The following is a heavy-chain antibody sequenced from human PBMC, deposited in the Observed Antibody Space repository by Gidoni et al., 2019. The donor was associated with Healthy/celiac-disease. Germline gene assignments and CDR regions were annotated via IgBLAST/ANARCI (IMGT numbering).Heavy chain of an antibody. CDR2: IISKTDGGTT. D-gene: IGHD1-26*01. V-gene: IGHV3-15*01. J-gene: IGHJ5*02. CDR3: TTDFSGSPEEWFDP. CDR1: GVTFSNAW. Sequence: VQLGESGGGLVKPGGSLRLSCAASGVTFSNAWMSWFRQAPGKGLEGVGRIISKTDGGTTDYAAPLKGRFTISRDDSKNTLYLQMHSLKTEDTAVYYCTTDFSGSPEEWFDPWGQGTLVTVSS.